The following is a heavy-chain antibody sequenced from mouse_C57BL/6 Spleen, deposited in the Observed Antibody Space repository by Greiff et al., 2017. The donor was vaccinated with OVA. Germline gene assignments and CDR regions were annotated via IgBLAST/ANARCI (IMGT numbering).Heavy chain of an antibody. Sequence: QVQLQQPGPELVKPGASVKLSCKASGYTFTSYWMHWVKQRPGQGLEWIGNINTSNGGTNYNEKLKSKATLTVDKSSSTAYMQLSSLTSEDSAVYYCARGRGISAVVADDWGQGATLTVSS. CDR1: GYTFTSYW. CDR3: ARGRGISAVVADD. J-gene: IGHJ2*01. CDR2: INTSNGGT. V-gene: IGHV1-53*01. D-gene: IGHD1-1*01.